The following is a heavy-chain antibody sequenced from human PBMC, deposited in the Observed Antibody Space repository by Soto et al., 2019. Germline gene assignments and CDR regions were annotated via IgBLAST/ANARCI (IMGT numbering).Heavy chain of an antibody. Sequence: QVQLVESGGGVVQPGRSLRLSCAASEFTFRNYGMHWVRQAPGKGLEWMAVIWYDGSNKYYADSVKGRFTISRDNSKNTLYPQMNSLRDEDTAVYYCARGRDGYNPDYWGQGTLVTVSS. J-gene: IGHJ4*02. D-gene: IGHD5-12*01. CDR1: EFTFRNYG. CDR2: IWYDGSNK. V-gene: IGHV3-33*01. CDR3: ARGRDGYNPDY.